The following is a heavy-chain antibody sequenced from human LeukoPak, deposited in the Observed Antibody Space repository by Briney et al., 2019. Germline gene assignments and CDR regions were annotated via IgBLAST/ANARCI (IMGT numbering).Heavy chain of an antibody. CDR3: ATRPARGSGPYYPYFDY. V-gene: IGHV4-59*12. CDR2: IYYSGST. D-gene: IGHD3-22*01. Sequence: SETLSLTCTVSGGSISGSYWSWIRQPPGKGLEWVGYIYYSGSTNYNPSLKSRLTISVDTSKTPFSLKLTSVTAADTAVYYCATRPARGSGPYYPYFDYWGQGTLVTVSS. CDR1: GGSISGSY. J-gene: IGHJ4*02.